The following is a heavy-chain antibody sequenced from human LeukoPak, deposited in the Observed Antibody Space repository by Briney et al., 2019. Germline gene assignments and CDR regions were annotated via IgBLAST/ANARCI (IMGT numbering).Heavy chain of an antibody. V-gene: IGHV4-59*01. CDR3: ARGSSMVRGDIDY. J-gene: IGHJ4*02. D-gene: IGHD3-10*01. CDR2: IYYSGST. Sequence: SETLSLTCTVSGGSISSYCWSWIRQPPGKGLEWIGYIYYSGSTNYNPSLKSRVTISVDTSKNQFSLKLSSVTAADTAVYYCARGSSMVRGDIDYWGQGTLVTVSS. CDR1: GGSISSYC.